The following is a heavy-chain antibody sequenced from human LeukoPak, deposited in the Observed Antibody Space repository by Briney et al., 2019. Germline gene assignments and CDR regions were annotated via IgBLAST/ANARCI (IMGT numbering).Heavy chain of an antibody. D-gene: IGHD3-9*01. J-gene: IGHJ4*02. CDR2: IYYSGNT. V-gene: IGHV4-39*01. CDR1: GGSINNNNNYY. CDR3: ARRVYYDILTGSYYFDY. Sequence: SETLSLTCAVSGGSINNNNNYYWGWIRQPPGKGLEWIRSIYYSGNTYYNPSLKSRVTISVDTSKNQFSLKVTSVTAADTAVYYCARRVYYDILTGSYYFDYWGQGTPVTVSS.